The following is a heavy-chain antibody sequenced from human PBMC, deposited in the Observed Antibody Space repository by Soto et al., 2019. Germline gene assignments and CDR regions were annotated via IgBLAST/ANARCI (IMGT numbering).Heavy chain of an antibody. V-gene: IGHV1-3*01. Sequence: QVQLVQSGAEVKKPGASVKVSCKASGYTFTSYAMHWVRQAPGQRLEWMGWINAGNGNTKYSQKFQGRVTITRDTSASTAYMELSSLRSEDTAVYYCAREREFYYYYGMDVWGQGTTVTVSS. D-gene: IGHD3-10*01. CDR2: INAGNGNT. CDR3: AREREFYYYYGMDV. J-gene: IGHJ6*02. CDR1: GYTFTSYA.